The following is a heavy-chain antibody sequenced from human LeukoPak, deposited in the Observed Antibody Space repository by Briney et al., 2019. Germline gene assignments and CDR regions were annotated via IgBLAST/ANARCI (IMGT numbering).Heavy chain of an antibody. J-gene: IGHJ4*02. CDR1: GGSFSGYY. Sequence: SETLSLTCAVYGGSFSGYYWSWIRQPPGKGLERIGAINHSGSTTYNPSLKSRVTISVDTSKNQFSLKLSSVPAADTAVYDGARGRSCSGGSCYLPLPRIMYPRPFDYWGQGTLVTVSS. CDR3: ARGRSCSGGSCYLPLPRIMYPRPFDY. CDR2: INHSGST. V-gene: IGHV4-34*01. D-gene: IGHD2-15*01.